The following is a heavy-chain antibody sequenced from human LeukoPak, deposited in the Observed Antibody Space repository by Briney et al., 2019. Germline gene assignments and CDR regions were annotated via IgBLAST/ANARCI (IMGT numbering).Heavy chain of an antibody. J-gene: IGHJ4*02. CDR1: GGSISSSNW. V-gene: IGHV4-4*02. Sequence: SETLSLTCAVSGGSISSSNWWSWVRQPPGKGLEWIGEIYHSGSTNYNPSLKSRVTISVDKSKNQFPLKLSSVTAADTAVYYCASRAWYYYDSSGYFSYSRPKSDYWGQGTLVTVSS. CDR3: ASRAWYYYDSSGYFSYSRPKSDY. D-gene: IGHD3-22*01. CDR2: IYHSGST.